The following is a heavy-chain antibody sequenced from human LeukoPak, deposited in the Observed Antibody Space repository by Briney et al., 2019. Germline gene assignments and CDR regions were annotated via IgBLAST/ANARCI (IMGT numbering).Heavy chain of an antibody. D-gene: IGHD3-3*01. Sequence: SETLSLTCTVSGGSISSSSYYWGWIRQPPGKGLEWIGSIYYSGSTYYNPSLKSRVTISVDTSKNQFSLKLSSVTAADTAVYYCATGGDFWSGTIPPLYYWGQGTLVTVSS. CDR1: GGSISSSSYY. V-gene: IGHV4-39*01. CDR3: ATGGDFWSGTIPPLYY. CDR2: IYYSGST. J-gene: IGHJ4*02.